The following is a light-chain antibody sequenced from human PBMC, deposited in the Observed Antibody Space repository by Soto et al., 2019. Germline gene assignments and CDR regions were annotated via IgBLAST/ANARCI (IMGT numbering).Light chain of an antibody. V-gene: IGKV3-11*01. CDR1: QSVSSY. Sequence: EIVLTQSLATLSLSPGERATVSCRASQSVSSYLAWYQQKPGQAPRLLIYDASNRATGIPARFSGSGSGTDFTLTISSLEPEDFAVYYCQQRSNWPLTFGGGTKVEIK. J-gene: IGKJ4*01. CDR3: QQRSNWPLT. CDR2: DAS.